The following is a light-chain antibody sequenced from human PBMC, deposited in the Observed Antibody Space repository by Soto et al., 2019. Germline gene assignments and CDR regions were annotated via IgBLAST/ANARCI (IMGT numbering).Light chain of an antibody. CDR2: GAS. CDR3: QQYNNWPNT. J-gene: IGKJ1*01. Sequence: EILMTQSPCTLSLSPGEGATLSCRAIQSISDNLAWYQQKPGQAPRLLIYGASTRATGIPARFSGSGSGTEFTLTVSSLQSEDFAVYWCQQYNNWPNTFGQGTKVDIK. V-gene: IGKV3-15*01. CDR1: QSISDN.